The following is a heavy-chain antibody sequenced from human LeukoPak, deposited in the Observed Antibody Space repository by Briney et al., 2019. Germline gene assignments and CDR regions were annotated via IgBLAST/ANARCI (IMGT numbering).Heavy chain of an antibody. CDR1: GDSVSSNSAA. J-gene: IGHJ5*02. CDR2: TYYRSKWYN. V-gene: IGHV6-1*01. CDR3: ARGDYCSGGSCYSDGSHNWFDP. Sequence: SQTLSLTCAISGDSVSSNSAAWNWIRQSPSRGLEWLGRTYYRSKWYNDYAVSVKSRITINPDTSKNQFSLQLNSVTPEGTAVYYCARGDYCSGGSCYSDGSHNWFDPWGQGTLVTVSS. D-gene: IGHD2-15*01.